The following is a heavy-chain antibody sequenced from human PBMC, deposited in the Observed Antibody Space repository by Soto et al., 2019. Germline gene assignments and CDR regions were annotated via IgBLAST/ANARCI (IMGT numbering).Heavy chain of an antibody. CDR2: IYYSGST. CDR3: ARRSPGTFHY. D-gene: IGHD3-10*01. J-gene: IGHJ4*02. CDR1: GGSISSYY. Sequence: PSETLSLTCTVSGGSISSYYWRWFRRPPAKVLEWIASIYYSGSTNYHPSLTSRATISVATSQHQFSLKLSSVTAADSAVYFCARRSPGTFHYWGQATLVTVSS. V-gene: IGHV4-59*01.